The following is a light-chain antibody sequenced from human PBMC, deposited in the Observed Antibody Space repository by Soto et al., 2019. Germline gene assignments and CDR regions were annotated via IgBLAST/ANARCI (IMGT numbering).Light chain of an antibody. Sequence: EIVMTQSPATLSVSPGERATLSCRASQSVSSNLAWYQQKPGQAPRLLIYGASTRATGIPARFSGSGSGTEFTITISSLQSEDFAVYYCQQYNNSPVTFGGGTKVEIK. CDR1: QSVSSN. V-gene: IGKV3-15*01. CDR3: QQYNNSPVT. J-gene: IGKJ4*01. CDR2: GAS.